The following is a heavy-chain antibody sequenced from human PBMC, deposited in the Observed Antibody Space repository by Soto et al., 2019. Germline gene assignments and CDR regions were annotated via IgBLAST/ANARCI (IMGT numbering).Heavy chain of an antibody. CDR3: ARARYSYGPKGNYYYGMDV. D-gene: IGHD5-18*01. CDR1: GGSISSGGYY. Sequence: QVQLQESGPGLVKPSQTLSLTCTVSGGSISSGGYYWGWIRQHPGKGLEWIGYIYYSGSTYYNPSLKSRVTISVDTSKNQFSLKLSSVTAADTAVYYCARARYSYGPKGNYYYGMDVWGQGTTVTVSS. J-gene: IGHJ6*02. CDR2: IYYSGST. V-gene: IGHV4-31*03.